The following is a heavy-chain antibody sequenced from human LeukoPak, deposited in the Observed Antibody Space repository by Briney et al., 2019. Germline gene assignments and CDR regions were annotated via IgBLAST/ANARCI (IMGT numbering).Heavy chain of an antibody. Sequence: GGSLRLSCAASGFTFSSYSMNWVRQAPGKGLEWVSSISSSSSYIYYADSVKGRFTISRDNAKNSLYLQMNSLRAEDTAVYYCAMILAYCGGDCYLDYWGQGTLVTVSS. CDR1: GFTFSSYS. CDR3: AMILAYCGGDCYLDY. D-gene: IGHD2-21*02. V-gene: IGHV3-21*01. J-gene: IGHJ4*02. CDR2: ISSSSSYI.